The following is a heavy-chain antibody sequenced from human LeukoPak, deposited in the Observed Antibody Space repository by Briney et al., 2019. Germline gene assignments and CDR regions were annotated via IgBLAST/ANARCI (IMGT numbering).Heavy chain of an antibody. J-gene: IGHJ4*02. CDR1: GFTFSGYG. CDR2: ARNKANSYTT. Sequence: GRSLRLSCAASGFTFSGYGIHWVRQAPGKGLEWVGRARNKANSYTTEYAASVKGRFTISRDDSKNSLYLQMNSLKTEDTAVYYCAREDDYGGNPRGYWGQGTLVTVSS. CDR3: AREDDYGGNPRGY. V-gene: IGHV3-72*01. D-gene: IGHD4-23*01.